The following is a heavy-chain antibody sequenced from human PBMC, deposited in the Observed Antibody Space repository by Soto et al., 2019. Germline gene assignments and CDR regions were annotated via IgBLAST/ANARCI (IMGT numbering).Heavy chain of an antibody. CDR2: INPSGGST. V-gene: IGHV1-46*01. Sequence: ASVKVSSKASGYTFTSYYMHWVQQAPGQGLEWMGIINPSGGSTSYAQKFQGRVTMTRDTSTSTVYMELSSLRSEDTAVYYCARGGGGGYYDFWSGYYYYYYGMDVWGQGTTVTVSS. J-gene: IGHJ6*02. D-gene: IGHD3-3*01. CDR3: ARGGGGGYYDFWSGYYYYYYGMDV. CDR1: GYTFTSYY.